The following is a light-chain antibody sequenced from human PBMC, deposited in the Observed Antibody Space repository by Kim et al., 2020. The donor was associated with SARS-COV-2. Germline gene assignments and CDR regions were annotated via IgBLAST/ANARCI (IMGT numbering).Light chain of an antibody. CDR2: AAS. CDR3: QKYNSAPRT. CDR1: QGISNY. Sequence: ASVGDRVTITCRESQGISNYLAWYQQKPGKVPKLLIYAASTVQSGVPSRFSGSGSGTDFTLTISSLQPEDVATYYCQKYNSAPRTFGQGTKVDIK. J-gene: IGKJ1*01. V-gene: IGKV1-27*01.